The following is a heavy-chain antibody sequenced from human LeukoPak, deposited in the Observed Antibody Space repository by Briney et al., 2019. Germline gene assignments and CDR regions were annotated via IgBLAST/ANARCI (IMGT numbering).Heavy chain of an antibody. CDR2: ISSSGNTI. V-gene: IGHV3-48*03. CDR3: GSGVIFYDSSGRNY. D-gene: IGHD3-22*01. CDR1: GFTFSSYE. J-gene: IGHJ4*02. Sequence: PGGSLRLSCAASGFTFSSYEMNWVRQAPGKGLEWVSSISSSGNTIYYADSVKGRFTVSRDSAKNSVYLQMNSLRAEDTAVHYCGSGVIFYDSSGRNYWGQGTLVTVSS.